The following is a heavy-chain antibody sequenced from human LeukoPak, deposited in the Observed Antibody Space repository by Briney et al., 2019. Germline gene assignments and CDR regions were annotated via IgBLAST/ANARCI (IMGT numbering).Heavy chain of an antibody. J-gene: IGHJ1*01. CDR1: GGSISSSSYY. CDR3: ANYGSGSYNADYFQH. CDR2: IYYSGST. Sequence: SETLSLTCTVSGGSISSSSYYWGWIRQPPGKGLEWIGSIYYSGSTYYNPSLKSRVTISVDTSKNPFSPKLSSVTAADTAVYYCANYGSGSYNADYFQHWGQGTLVTVSS. D-gene: IGHD3-10*01. V-gene: IGHV4-39*01.